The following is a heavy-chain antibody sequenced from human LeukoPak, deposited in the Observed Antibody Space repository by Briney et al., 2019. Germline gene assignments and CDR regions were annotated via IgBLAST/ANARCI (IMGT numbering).Heavy chain of an antibody. CDR1: GFSVSSTY. Sequence: GGSLRLSCAVPGFSVSSTYMSWVRQAPGKGLEWVSVIYSGGSTYYADSVKGRFTIPRDNSKNTLYLQMNSLRAEDTAVYYCARESNYDYWGQGTLVTVS. V-gene: IGHV3-66*01. D-gene: IGHD2/OR15-2a*01. CDR3: ARESNYDY. J-gene: IGHJ4*02. CDR2: IYSGGST.